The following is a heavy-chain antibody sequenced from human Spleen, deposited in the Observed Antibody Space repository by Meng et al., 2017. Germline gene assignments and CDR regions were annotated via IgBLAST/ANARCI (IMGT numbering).Heavy chain of an antibody. CDR3: ARGVHYFEDGDYSTLDY. V-gene: IGHV1-18*01. D-gene: IGHD2-21*01. CDR1: GYTFSSYG. Sequence: VKWVQSGAEVKKPGASVKVSCKASGYTFSSYGIIWARQAPGQGLEWMGWISAYNGNTNYAQKFQGRVTMTTDTSTSTAYMDLRSLRSDDTAVYYCARGVHYFEDGDYSTLDYWGQGTLVTVSS. J-gene: IGHJ4*02. CDR2: ISAYNGNT.